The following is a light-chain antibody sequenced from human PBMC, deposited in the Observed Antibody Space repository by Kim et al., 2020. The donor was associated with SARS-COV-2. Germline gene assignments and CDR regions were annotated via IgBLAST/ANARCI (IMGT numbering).Light chain of an antibody. J-gene: IGLJ2*01. CDR1: SGTIADNC. V-gene: IGLV6-57*03. CDR3: QSYDISNVI. Sequence: GNTAHIACTRTSGTIADNCVQSYQQRPGSAPTIVIYEDSERPAGVPHRFSGCIDTSSSSASLTSSGLKTEDDADYYCQSYDISNVIFGGGTQLTVL. CDR2: EDS.